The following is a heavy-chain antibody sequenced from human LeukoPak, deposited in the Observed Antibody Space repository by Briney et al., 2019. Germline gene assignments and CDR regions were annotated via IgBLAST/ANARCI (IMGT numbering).Heavy chain of an antibody. CDR3: AKDLLRDITMIVVVSGPFDY. J-gene: IGHJ4*02. CDR1: GFTFSSYA. Sequence: GGSLRPSCAASGFTFSSYAMSWVRQAPGKGLEWVSAISGGGGSTYYADSVKGRFTISRDNSKNTLYLQMNSLRAEDTAVYYCAKDLLRDITMIVVVSGPFDYWGQGTLVTVSS. CDR2: ISGGGGST. D-gene: IGHD3-22*01. V-gene: IGHV3-23*01.